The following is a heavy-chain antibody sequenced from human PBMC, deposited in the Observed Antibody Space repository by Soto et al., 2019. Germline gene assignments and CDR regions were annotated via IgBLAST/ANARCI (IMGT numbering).Heavy chain of an antibody. CDR1: GFTFNDYY. CDR2: ISVTSAYT. V-gene: IGHV3-11*06. D-gene: IGHD6-19*01. CDR3: VRERKQWQTNRVYNYGLDV. Sequence: GGSLRLSCVASGFTFNDYYMSWIRQAPGKGLEWPSYISVTSAYTNYAESVKGRFTISRDNAQNSLYLQMNSLRAEDTALYYCVRERKQWQTNRVYNYGLDVWGQGTTVTVSS. J-gene: IGHJ6*02.